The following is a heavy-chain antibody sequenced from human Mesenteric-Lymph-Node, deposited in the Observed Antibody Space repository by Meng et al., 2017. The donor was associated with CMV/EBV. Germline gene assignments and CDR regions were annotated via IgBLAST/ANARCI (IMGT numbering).Heavy chain of an antibody. CDR3: ARGSSYDILTGYFDY. V-gene: IGHV4-34*01. D-gene: IGHD3-9*01. J-gene: IGHJ4*02. Sequence: GQLHQVGGGLLKPSETLSVTCAVYGGSFSVYYWNWIRQSPEKGLEWIGEINHSGSTTYNPSFTSRIIISVDTSTNQISLNMSSVTAADTAVYYCARGSSYDILTGYFDYWGQGALVTVSS. CDR1: GGSFSVYY. CDR2: INHSGST.